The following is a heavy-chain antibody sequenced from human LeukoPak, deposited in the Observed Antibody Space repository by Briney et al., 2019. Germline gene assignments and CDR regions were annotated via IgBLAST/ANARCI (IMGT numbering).Heavy chain of an antibody. CDR3: ARDRARRFDP. Sequence: RPGGSLRLSCAASGFTFVDYGMTWVRQAPGKGLEWVSGINGNGGSTGYADSVKGRFTISRDNAKNSLYLQMNSLRAEDTALYYCARDRARRFDPWGQGTLVTVSS. J-gene: IGHJ5*02. V-gene: IGHV3-20*04. CDR1: GFTFVDYG. CDR2: INGNGGST.